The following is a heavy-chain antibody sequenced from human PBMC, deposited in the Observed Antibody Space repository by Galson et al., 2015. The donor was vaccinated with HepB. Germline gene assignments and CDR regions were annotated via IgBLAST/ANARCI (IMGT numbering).Heavy chain of an antibody. D-gene: IGHD5-12*01. CDR1: GFTVSSNY. V-gene: IGHV3-66*01. CDR2: IYSGGST. CDR3: ARRARLGSGFDAFDI. J-gene: IGHJ3*02. Sequence: SLRLSCAASGFTVSSNYMSWVRQAPGKGLEWVSVIYSGGSTYYADSVKGRFTISRDNSKNTLYLQMNSLRAEDTAVYYCARRARLGSGFDAFDIWGQGTMVTVSS.